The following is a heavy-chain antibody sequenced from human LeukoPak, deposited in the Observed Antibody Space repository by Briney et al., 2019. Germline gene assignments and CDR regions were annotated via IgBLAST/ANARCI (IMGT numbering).Heavy chain of an antibody. CDR2: IYYSGST. CDR3: ATTPPVRGVTPN. CDR1: GGSISSSSYY. D-gene: IGHD3-10*01. V-gene: IGHV4-39*07. J-gene: IGHJ4*02. Sequence: SETLSLTCTVSGGSISSSSYYWGWIRQPPGKGLEWIGSIYYSGSTYYNPSLKSRVTISVDTSKNQFSLKLSSVTAADTAVYYCATTPPVRGVTPNWGQGTLVTVSS.